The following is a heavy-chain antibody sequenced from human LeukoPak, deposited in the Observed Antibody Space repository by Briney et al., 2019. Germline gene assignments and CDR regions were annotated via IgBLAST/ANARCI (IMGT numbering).Heavy chain of an antibody. CDR1: GFTFNSYG. V-gene: IGHV3-30*18. D-gene: IGHD1-1*01. Sequence: PGGSLRPSCVGSGFTFNSYGMHWVRQAPGKGLEWVAVISYDGYNKYYADSVKGRFTISRDNPGNSVHLQMNSLTSEDTAVYYCAKTQRLIHFFDSWGQGTLVTVSS. CDR3: AKTQRLIHFFDS. J-gene: IGHJ4*02. CDR2: ISYDGYNK.